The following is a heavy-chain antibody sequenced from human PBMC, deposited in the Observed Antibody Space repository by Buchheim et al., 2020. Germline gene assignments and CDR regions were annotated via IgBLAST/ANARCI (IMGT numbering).Heavy chain of an antibody. CDR2: ISGSGGST. CDR1: GFTFSSYA. V-gene: IGHV3-23*01. CDR3: AKGDPGGFFVEMAYPGSFDP. Sequence: EVQLLESGGGLVQPGGSLRLSCTASGFTFSSYAMSWVRQAPGKGLEWVSAISGSGGSTYYADSVKGRLTISRDNSKNTLYLQMNSLRAEDTAVYYCAKGDPGGFFVEMAYPGSFDPWGQGTL. D-gene: IGHD5-24*01. J-gene: IGHJ5*02.